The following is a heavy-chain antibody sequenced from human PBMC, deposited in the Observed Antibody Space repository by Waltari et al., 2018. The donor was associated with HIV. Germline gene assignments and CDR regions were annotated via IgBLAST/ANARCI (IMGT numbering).Heavy chain of an antibody. CDR1: GGTFSSSA. CDR2: IIPMSGTV. V-gene: IGHV1-69*12. J-gene: IGHJ5*02. D-gene: IGHD3-3*01. Sequence: QVQLVQSGAEVKRPGSAVKVSCKASGGTFSSSAIRWVRQAPGQGLKWRGGIIPMSGTVNYAQRFQGSVTITADESTSTVYMELSSLRSEDTAVYYCARGYDFGSGTGWFDPWGQGTLVTVSS. CDR3: ARGYDFGSGTGWFDP.